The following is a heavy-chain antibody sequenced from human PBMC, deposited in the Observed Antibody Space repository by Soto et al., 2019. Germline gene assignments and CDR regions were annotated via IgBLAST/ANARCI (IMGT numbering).Heavy chain of an antibody. V-gene: IGHV4-30-2*01. D-gene: IGHD6-19*01. CDR2: IYHSGST. CDR3: ARVPSGYSSGWYGYYYYGMDV. J-gene: IGHJ6*02. Sequence: SDTLSLTCAVSGGSISSGGYSWSWIRQPPGKGLEWIGYIYHSGSTYYNPPLKSRVTISVDKSKNQFSLKLSSVAAADTAVYYCARVPSGYSSGWYGYYYYGMDVWGQGTTVTVSS. CDR1: GGSISSGGYS.